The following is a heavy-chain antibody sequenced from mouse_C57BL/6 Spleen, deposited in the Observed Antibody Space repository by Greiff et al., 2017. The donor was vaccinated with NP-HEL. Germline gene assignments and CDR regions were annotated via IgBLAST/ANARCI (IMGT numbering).Heavy chain of an antibody. V-gene: IGHV1-82*01. D-gene: IGHD1-1*01. CDR1: GYAFSSSW. Sequence: QVQLQQSGPELVKPGASVKISCKASGYAFSSSWMNWVKQRPGKGLEWIGRIYPGDGDTNYNGKFKGKATLTADKSSSTAYMPLRSLTSEDSAVYFCARSVAFDYWGQGTTLTVSS. J-gene: IGHJ2*01. CDR2: IYPGDGDT. CDR3: ARSVAFDY.